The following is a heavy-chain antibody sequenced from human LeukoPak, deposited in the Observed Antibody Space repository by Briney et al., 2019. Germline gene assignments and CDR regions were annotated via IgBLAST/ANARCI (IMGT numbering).Heavy chain of an antibody. CDR3: ASGKSYYYDSSGYCAY. D-gene: IGHD3-22*01. J-gene: IGHJ4*02. Sequence: YAMHWXRXAPGKGLEYVSAISSNGGSTYYANSVKGRFTVSRDNSKNTLYLQMGSLRAEDMAVYYCASGKSYYYDSSGYCAYWGQGTLVTVSS. CDR2: ISSNGGST. CDR1: YA. V-gene: IGHV3-64*01.